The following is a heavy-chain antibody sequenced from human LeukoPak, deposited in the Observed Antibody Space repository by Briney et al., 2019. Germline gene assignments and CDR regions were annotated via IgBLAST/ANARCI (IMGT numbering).Heavy chain of an antibody. CDR3: ASWGRWDPYYFDY. J-gene: IGHJ4*02. CDR2: ISSSGSTI. D-gene: IGHD3-16*01. V-gene: IGHV3-48*03. CDR1: GFTFSSYE. Sequence: GGSLRLXCAASGFTFSSYEMNWVRQAPGKGLEWVSYISSSGSTIYYADSVKGRFTISRDNAKNSLYLRMNSLRAEDTAVYYCASWGRWDPYYFDYWGQGTLVTVSS.